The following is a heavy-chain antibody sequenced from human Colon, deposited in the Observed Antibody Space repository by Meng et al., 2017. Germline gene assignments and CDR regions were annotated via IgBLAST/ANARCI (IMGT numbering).Heavy chain of an antibody. CDR3: ARRIRGGSYLG. CDR1: GASFSSGNW. V-gene: IGHV4-4*02. Sequence: QMQLQESGPGLVKPSGTLSLTCAVSGASFSSGNWWGWVRQPPGKGLEWIGEIHYSGSTNYNPSLESRVTISEDTSQKQFSLRLSSVTAADTAVYYCARRIRGGSYLGWGQGTLVTVSS. D-gene: IGHD1-26*01. CDR2: IHYSGST. J-gene: IGHJ4*02.